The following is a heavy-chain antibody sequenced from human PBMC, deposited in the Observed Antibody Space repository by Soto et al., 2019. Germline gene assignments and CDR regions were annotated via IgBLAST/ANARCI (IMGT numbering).Heavy chain of an antibody. Sequence: SETLSLTCTVSGGSTSSDNCWSWIRQPPGKGLEWIGHIYYSGNTDYNPSLKSRLAISIDTSKNQFSLKLSSVTAADTAVYFCAREGGESSDGLYYFDSWGQGSLVTVSS. V-gene: IGHV4-30-4*01. CDR3: AREGGESSDGLYYFDS. D-gene: IGHD3-16*01. CDR1: GGSTSSDNC. CDR2: IYYSGNT. J-gene: IGHJ4*02.